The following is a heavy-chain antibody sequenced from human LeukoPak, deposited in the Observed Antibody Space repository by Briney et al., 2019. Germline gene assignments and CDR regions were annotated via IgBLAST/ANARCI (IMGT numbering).Heavy chain of an antibody. CDR3: ARVTGRYDYVWGSYRYMMSGMDV. V-gene: IGHV4-34*01. CDR2: INHSGST. Sequence: PSETLSLTCAVYGGSFSGYYWSWLRQPPGKGLEWIGEINHSGSTNYNPSLKSRVTISVDTSKNQFSLKLSSVTAADTAVYYCARVTGRYDYVWGSYRYMMSGMDVWDQGTTVTVSS. CDR1: GGSFSGYY. J-gene: IGHJ6*02. D-gene: IGHD3-16*02.